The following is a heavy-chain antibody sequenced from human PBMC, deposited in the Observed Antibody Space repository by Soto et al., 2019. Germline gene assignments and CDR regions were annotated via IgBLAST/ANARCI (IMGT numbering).Heavy chain of an antibody. V-gene: IGHV4-61*01. Sequence: SDSPSLRSTTSGGSIGVGKTCWPWIRQPPWKGLEWIGYIYYSGSTNYNPSLKSRVTISVDTSKNQFSLKLSSVTAADTAVYYCAREGKYCSSTSCYKGLDYWGQGTLVTGTS. J-gene: IGHJ4*02. CDR1: GGSIGVGKTC. CDR3: AREGKYCSSTSCYKGLDY. CDR2: IYYSGST. D-gene: IGHD2-2*02.